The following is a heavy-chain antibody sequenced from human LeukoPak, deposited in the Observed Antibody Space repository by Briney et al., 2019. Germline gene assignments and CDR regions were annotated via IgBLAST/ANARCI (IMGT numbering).Heavy chain of an antibody. CDR3: AKRGGYYYDY. CDR2: ISGSGGST. J-gene: IGHJ4*02. CDR1: GFTFSSYA. V-gene: IGHV3-23*01. Sequence: GESLRLSCAASGFTFSSYAMSWVRQAPGKGLEWVSGISGSGGSTYYADSVKGRFTISRDNSKNTVYMQMNSLRAEDTAVYYCAKRGGYYYDYWGQGTLVTVTS. D-gene: IGHD2-15*01.